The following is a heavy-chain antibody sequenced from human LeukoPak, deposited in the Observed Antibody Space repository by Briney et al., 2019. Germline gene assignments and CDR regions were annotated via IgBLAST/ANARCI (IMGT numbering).Heavy chain of an antibody. V-gene: IGHV4-59*08. CDR2: IYYSGST. CDR1: GGSISSYY. J-gene: IGHJ4*02. Sequence: SETLSLTCTVSGGSISSYYWSWIRQPPGKGLEWIGYIYYSGSTNYNPSLQSRVTISVDTSKNQFSLKLTSVTAADTAVYYCARVSIEGVRGYYFDYWGQGTLVTVSS. CDR3: ARVSIEGVRGYYFDY. D-gene: IGHD3-10*01.